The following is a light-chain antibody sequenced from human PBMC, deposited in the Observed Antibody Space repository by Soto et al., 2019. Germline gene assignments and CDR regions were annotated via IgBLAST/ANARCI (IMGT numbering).Light chain of an antibody. CDR2: EVS. V-gene: IGLV2-14*01. CDR3: SSYTSSITVV. J-gene: IGLJ2*01. CDR1: SGDVGGYNF. Sequence: QSALTQPASVSGSPGQSITISCTGTSGDVGGYNFVAWYQQHPGKAPKLMIYEVSNRPSGVSDRFSGSKSGNTASLTISGLQAEDGADYYCSSYTSSITVVFGGGTKVTVL.